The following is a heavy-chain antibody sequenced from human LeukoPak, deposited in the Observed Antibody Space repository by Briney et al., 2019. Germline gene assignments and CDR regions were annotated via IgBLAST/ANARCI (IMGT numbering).Heavy chain of an antibody. J-gene: IGHJ4*02. CDR2: MHYSGGA. CDR3: ARDIRVVGATHYFDQ. V-gene: IGHV4-59*01. Sequence: NPSETLSLTCTVSGGSITSYCWSWVRQPPGKGLEWISYMHYSGGATDYPSLKSRVAMSIDASKNQFSLKLSSVTAADTAVYYCARDIRVVGATHYFDQWGQGTLVTVSS. CDR1: GGSITSYC. D-gene: IGHD1-26*01.